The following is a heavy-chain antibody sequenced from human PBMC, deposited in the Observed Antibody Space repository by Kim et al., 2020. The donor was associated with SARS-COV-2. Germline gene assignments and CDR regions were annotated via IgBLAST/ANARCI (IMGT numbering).Heavy chain of an antibody. CDR3: ARPDYYDSSGYSH. Sequence: YSPSVQGQVTISADKSISTDYLQWSSLKAWDTAMYYCARPDYYDSSGYSHWGQGTLVTVSS. J-gene: IGHJ4*02. V-gene: IGHV5-51*01. D-gene: IGHD3-22*01.